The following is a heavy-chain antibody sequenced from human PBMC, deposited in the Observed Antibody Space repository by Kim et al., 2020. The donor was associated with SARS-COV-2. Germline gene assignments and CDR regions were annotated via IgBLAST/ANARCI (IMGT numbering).Heavy chain of an antibody. J-gene: IGHJ4*02. CDR1: GFTFSTYS. CDR3: ARGHLDY. CDR2: ISSSSSTI. Sequence: GGSLRLSCAASGFTFSTYSMNWVRQTPGKGLEWVSYISSSSSTIYYADSVKGRFTISRDNAKNSLYLQMNSLRDEDTAVYYCARGHLDYWGQGTLVTVSS. V-gene: IGHV3-48*02.